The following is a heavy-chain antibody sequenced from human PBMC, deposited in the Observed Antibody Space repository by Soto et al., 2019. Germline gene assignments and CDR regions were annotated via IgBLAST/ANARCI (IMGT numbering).Heavy chain of an antibody. CDR3: ARAVAEQYYYYGMDV. CDR2: ISAYNGNT. D-gene: IGHD6-19*01. J-gene: IGHJ6*02. V-gene: IGHV1-18*04. Sequence: VASVKVSCKASGYTFTSYGISWVRQAPGQGLEWMGWISAYNGNTNYAQKLQGRVTMTTDTSTSTAYMELRSLRSDDTAVYYCARAVAEQYYYYGMDVWGQGTTVTVSS. CDR1: GYTFTSYG.